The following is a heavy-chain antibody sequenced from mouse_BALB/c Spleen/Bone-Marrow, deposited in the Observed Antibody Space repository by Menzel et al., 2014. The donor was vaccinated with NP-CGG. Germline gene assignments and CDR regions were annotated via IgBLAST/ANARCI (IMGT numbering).Heavy chain of an antibody. CDR1: GYTFTSYW. V-gene: IGHV1-5*01. J-gene: IGHJ2*01. Sequence: EVQLQQSGTVLARPGASVKMSCKASGYTFTSYWMHWVKQRPGQGLEWIGTIYPGNSDTTYNQKFEGKAKLTAVTSTSTAYMELSSLTNEDSAVYYCTTLARNYFDYWGQGTTLTVSS. D-gene: IGHD3-1*01. CDR3: TTLARNYFDY. CDR2: IYPGNSDT.